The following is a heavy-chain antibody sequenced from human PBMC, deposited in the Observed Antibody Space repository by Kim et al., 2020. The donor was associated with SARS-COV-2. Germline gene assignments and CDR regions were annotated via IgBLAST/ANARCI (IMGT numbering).Heavy chain of an antibody. CDR1: GFMFSSYS. CDR3: RGGLNTFDV. CDR2: INSGGSTI. Sequence: GGSLRLFCAASGFMFSSYSMNWVRQAPGKGLEWVSHINSGGSTIYYADSVKGRFTISRDNAKDSLYLQMNSLRAEDTAVYYCRGGLNTFDVWGQGTMVTVSS. D-gene: IGHD3-10*01. V-gene: IGHV3-48*03. J-gene: IGHJ3*01.